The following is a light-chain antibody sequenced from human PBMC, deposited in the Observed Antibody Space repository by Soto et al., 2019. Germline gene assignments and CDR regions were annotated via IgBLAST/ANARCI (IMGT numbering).Light chain of an antibody. V-gene: IGLV1-47*01. CDR2: RNN. Sequence: QAVVTQPPSASGTPGQRVTISCSGSSSNIGSNYVYWYQQLPGTAPKLLIYRNNQRSSGVPDRFSGSKSGTSASLAISGLRSEDEADYYCAAWDDSLSEVFGGGTKLTVL. CDR3: AAWDDSLSEV. CDR1: SSNIGSNY. J-gene: IGLJ2*01.